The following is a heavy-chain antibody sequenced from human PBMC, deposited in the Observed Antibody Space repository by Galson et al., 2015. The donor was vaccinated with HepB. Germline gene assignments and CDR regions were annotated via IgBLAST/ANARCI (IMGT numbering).Heavy chain of an antibody. J-gene: IGHJ4*02. CDR3: AREGTLIFDY. V-gene: IGHV3-7*01. D-gene: IGHD2-21*01. Sequence: LRLSCAASGFTFSHNWMDWVRQAPGKGLEWVANIKQDGSEKSYVDSVKGRFTISRDNAKNSLYLQMNSLRAEDTAVYYCAREGTLIFDYWGQGALVTVSS. CDR2: IKQDGSEK. CDR1: GFTFSHNW.